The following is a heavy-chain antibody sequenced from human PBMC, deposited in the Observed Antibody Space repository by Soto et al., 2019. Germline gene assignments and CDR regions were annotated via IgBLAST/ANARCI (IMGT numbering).Heavy chain of an antibody. CDR3: ARSYSYGSYWYFDD. D-gene: IGHD5-18*01. Sequence: QGQLLQSGAEVKKPGASAKISCKASGYSFSTYGVSWVRQAPGQGLEWMGWITVSNGNTNYIDNLQGRVTMTTDTSTTIAYMELWRLRSDDTAVYYCARSYSYGSYWYFDDWGQGTLVVVSS. CDR1: GYSFSTYG. J-gene: IGHJ4*02. V-gene: IGHV1-18*04. CDR2: ITVSNGNT.